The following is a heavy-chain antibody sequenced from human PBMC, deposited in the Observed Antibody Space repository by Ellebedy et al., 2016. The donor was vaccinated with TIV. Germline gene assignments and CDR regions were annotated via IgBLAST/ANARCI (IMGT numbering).Heavy chain of an antibody. D-gene: IGHD1-1*01. J-gene: IGHJ4*02. Sequence: GESLKISCAASGFTFSDSWMTWVRPSPGKGLEWVANINQDASRKYYLDSVKGRFTVSRDNAKNSLYLQMNSLRAEDTAVYYCSRWKYWGQGALVTVSS. CDR2: INQDASRK. CDR1: GFTFSDSW. CDR3: SRWKY. V-gene: IGHV3-7*01.